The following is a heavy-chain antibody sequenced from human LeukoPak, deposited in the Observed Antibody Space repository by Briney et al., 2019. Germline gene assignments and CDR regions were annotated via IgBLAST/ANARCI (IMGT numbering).Heavy chain of an antibody. CDR1: GGTFISYA. J-gene: IGHJ4*02. V-gene: IGHV1-69*13. Sequence: SVKVSCKASGGTFISYAIGWVRQAPGQGLEWMGGIIPIFGTANYAQKFQGRVTITADESTSTAYMELSSLRSEDTAVYYCARLNYGGTYYFDYWGQGTLVTVSS. CDR3: ARLNYGGTYYFDY. D-gene: IGHD4-23*01. CDR2: IIPIFGTA.